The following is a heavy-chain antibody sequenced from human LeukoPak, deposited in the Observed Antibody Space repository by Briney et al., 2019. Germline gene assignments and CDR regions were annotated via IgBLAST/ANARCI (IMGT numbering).Heavy chain of an antibody. CDR2: ISSSGSTI. J-gene: IGHJ4*02. CDR3: AKDQSSGILEY. Sequence: GGSLRLSCAASGFTFSSYEMNWVRQAPGKGLEWVSYISSSGSTIYYADSVKGRFTISRDNSKNTLYLQMNSLRAEDTAVYYCAKDQSSGILEYWGQGTLVTVSS. CDR1: GFTFSSYE. V-gene: IGHV3-48*03. D-gene: IGHD6-19*01.